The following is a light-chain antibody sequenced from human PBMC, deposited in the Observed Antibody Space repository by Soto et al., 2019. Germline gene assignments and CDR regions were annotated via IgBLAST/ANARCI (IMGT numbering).Light chain of an antibody. J-gene: IGLJ1*01. CDR1: ISDVGGYNY. V-gene: IGLV2-8*01. CDR3: SSYAGSNNFV. Sequence: QSSLTQPPSASGSPGQSFTISCTGTISDVGGYNYVSWYQQHPGKAPKLMIYGVSKRPSGVPDRFSGSKSGNTASLTVSGLQAEDEADYYCSSYAGSNNFVFGTGTKVTVL. CDR2: GVS.